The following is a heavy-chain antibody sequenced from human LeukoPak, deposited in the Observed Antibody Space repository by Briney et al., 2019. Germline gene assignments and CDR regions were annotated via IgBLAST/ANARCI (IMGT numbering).Heavy chain of an antibody. V-gene: IGHV3-53*01. D-gene: IGHD3-3*01. CDR3: ARFFWWVPQYYYYYGMDV. J-gene: IGHJ6*02. CDR1: GFTVSGNY. CDR2: IYSGGST. Sequence: PGGSLRLSCAASGFTVSGNYMSWVRQAPGKGLEWVSVIYSGGSTYYADSVKGRFTISRGNSKNTLYLQMNSLRAEDTAVYYCARFFWWVPQYYYYYGMDVWGQGTTVTVSS.